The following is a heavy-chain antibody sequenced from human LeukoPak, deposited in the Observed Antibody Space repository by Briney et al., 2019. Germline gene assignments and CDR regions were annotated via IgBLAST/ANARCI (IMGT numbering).Heavy chain of an antibody. Sequence: ASVKVSCKASGYTFTSYGISWVRQAPGQGLEWMGWISAYNGNTNYAQKLQGRVTMTTDTSTSTAYMELRSLRSDDTAVYYCARYSITIFGVVIEGYYYGMDVWGQGTTVTVSS. CDR3: ARYSITIFGVVIEGYYYGMDV. D-gene: IGHD3-3*01. CDR2: ISAYNGNT. CDR1: GYTFTSYG. J-gene: IGHJ6*02. V-gene: IGHV1-18*01.